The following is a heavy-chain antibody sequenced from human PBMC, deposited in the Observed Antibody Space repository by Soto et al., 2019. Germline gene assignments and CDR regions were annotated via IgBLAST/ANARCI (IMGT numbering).Heavy chain of an antibody. V-gene: IGHV4-39*01. CDR1: GGSISSSSYY. Sequence: PSETLSLTCTVSGGSISSSSYYWGWIRQPPGKGLEWIGSIYYSGSTYYNPSLKSRVTISVDTSKNQFSLKLSSVTAADTAVYYCARHSAVDSGYSGYDFDYWGQGTLVTVSS. D-gene: IGHD5-12*01. J-gene: IGHJ4*02. CDR2: IYYSGST. CDR3: ARHSAVDSGYSGYDFDY.